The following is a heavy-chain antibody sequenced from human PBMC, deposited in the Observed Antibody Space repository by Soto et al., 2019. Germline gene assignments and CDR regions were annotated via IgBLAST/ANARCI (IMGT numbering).Heavy chain of an antibody. D-gene: IGHD2-2*01. V-gene: IGHV1-69*10. CDR1: GGTFSSYA. Sequence: ASVKVSCKASGGTFSSYAISWVRQAPGQGLEWMGGIIPILGIANYAQKFQGRVTITADKSPSTAYMKLRSLRSEDTAVYYWARGVYCSSTSCFGGFDIWGQGTMVTVSS. CDR3: ARGVYCSSTSCFGGFDI. J-gene: IGHJ3*02. CDR2: IIPILGIA.